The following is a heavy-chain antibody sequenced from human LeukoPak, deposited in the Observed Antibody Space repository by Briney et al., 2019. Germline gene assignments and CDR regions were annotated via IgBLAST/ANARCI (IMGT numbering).Heavy chain of an antibody. J-gene: IGHJ6*02. Sequence: GGSLRLSCAASGFTFSSYGMHWVRQAPGKGLEWVAVIWYDGNNKYYADFVKGRFTISRDNSKNTLYLQINSLRAEDTAVYNCARDRGSREDGMDVWGQGTTVTVSS. D-gene: IGHD1-26*01. V-gene: IGHV3-33*01. CDR3: ARDRGSREDGMDV. CDR1: GFTFSSYG. CDR2: IWYDGNNK.